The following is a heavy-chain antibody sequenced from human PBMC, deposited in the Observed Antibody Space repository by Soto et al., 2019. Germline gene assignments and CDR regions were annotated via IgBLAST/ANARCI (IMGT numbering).Heavy chain of an antibody. Sequence: EVQLVESGGGLVQPGGSLRLSCAASGFTFNKYWMTWVRQAPGKGLEWVANIQQVGSEKYYVDSVKGRFTISRDNADNSMYLQMNGVRAEDTAVYYCARGRTGLDVWGQGTTVTVSS. CDR2: IQQVGSEK. CDR1: GFTFNKYW. V-gene: IGHV3-7*04. CDR3: ARGRTGLDV. J-gene: IGHJ6*02.